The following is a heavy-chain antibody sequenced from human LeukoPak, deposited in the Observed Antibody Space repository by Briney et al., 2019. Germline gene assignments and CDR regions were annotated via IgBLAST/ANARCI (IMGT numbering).Heavy chain of an antibody. Sequence: PGGSLRLSCAASGFNFRSYEMDWVRQAPGKGLEWVSSISSSSSYIYYADSVKGRFTISRDNAKNSLYLQMNSLRAEDTAVYYCASWGTMVRGVITYYYYGMDVWGQGTAVTVSS. V-gene: IGHV3-21*01. J-gene: IGHJ6*02. CDR1: GFNFRSYE. CDR2: ISSSSSYI. CDR3: ASWGTMVRGVITYYYYGMDV. D-gene: IGHD3-10*01.